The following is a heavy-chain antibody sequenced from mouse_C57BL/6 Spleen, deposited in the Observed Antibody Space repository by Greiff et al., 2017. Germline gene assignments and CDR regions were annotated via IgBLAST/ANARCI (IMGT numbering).Heavy chain of an antibody. J-gene: IGHJ3*01. CDR1: GFTFSSYA. Sequence: EVNVVESGEGLVKPGGSLKLSCAASGFTFSSYAMSWVRQTPEKRLEWVAYISSGGDYIYYADTVKGRFTISRDNARNTLYLQMSSLKSEYTAMYYCTRDAHYYGSSSFAYWGQGTLVTVSA. CDR2: ISSGGDYI. D-gene: IGHD1-1*01. V-gene: IGHV5-9-1*02. CDR3: TRDAHYYGSSSFAY.